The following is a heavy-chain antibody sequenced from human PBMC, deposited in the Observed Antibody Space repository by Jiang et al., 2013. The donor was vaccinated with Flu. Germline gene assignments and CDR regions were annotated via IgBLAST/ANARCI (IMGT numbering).Heavy chain of an antibody. CDR3: ARDRVVPAASAQKGQDYYYYYMDV. Sequence: ISGDSVSSNSAAWNWIRQSPSRGLEWLGRTYYRSKWYNDYAVSVKSRITINPDTSKNQFSLQLNSVTPEDTAVYYCARDRVVPAASAQKGQDYYYYYMDVWGKGTTVTVSS. V-gene: IGHV6-1*01. D-gene: IGHD2-2*01. CDR1: GDSVSSNSAA. CDR2: TYYRSKWYN. J-gene: IGHJ6*03.